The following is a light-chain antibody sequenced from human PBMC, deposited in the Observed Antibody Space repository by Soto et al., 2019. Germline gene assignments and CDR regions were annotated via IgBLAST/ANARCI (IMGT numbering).Light chain of an antibody. Sequence: EIVLTQSPATLSLSPGQRATLSCRASHSVSNYLPWYQQKPGQAPRLLLYDASTRATDIPARFSGSGSGTDFTLTISSLEPEDFATYYCQQYNNWPGIFGGGTKVDIK. CDR1: HSVSNY. CDR3: QQYNNWPGI. CDR2: DAS. V-gene: IGKV3-11*01. J-gene: IGKJ4*01.